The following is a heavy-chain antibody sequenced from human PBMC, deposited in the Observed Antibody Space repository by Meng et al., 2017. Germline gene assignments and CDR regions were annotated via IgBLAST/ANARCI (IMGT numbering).Heavy chain of an antibody. Sequence: QVQLVQSGSELKKPGASVKVSCKASGDTLNTYNMHWVRQAPGQGLEWMGIINPSDNSAAYAQGFQGRLTMTRDTCTSTLYMELTSLQFEDTAIYYCATDNWGPHYWGQGTLVTVSS. D-gene: IGHD7-27*01. CDR1: GDTLNTYN. J-gene: IGHJ4*02. CDR3: ATDNWGPHY. V-gene: IGHV1-46*02. CDR2: INPSDNSA.